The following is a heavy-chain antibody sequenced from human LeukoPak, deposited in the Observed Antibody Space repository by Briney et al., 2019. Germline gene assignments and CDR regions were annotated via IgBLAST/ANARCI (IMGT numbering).Heavy chain of an antibody. V-gene: IGHV4-59*08. CDR2: IYVTGT. D-gene: IGHD3-16*02. Sequence: SETLSLTCTVSGGSICTYYWSWIRQSPGKGLEWIGYIYVTGTRYNPYLQSRVTISVDRSRNQFFMKMSSVTAADTAVYYCARHIGGGIEDMDVWGKGTKVIVSS. CDR3: ARHIGGGIEDMDV. CDR1: GGSICTYY. J-gene: IGHJ6*03.